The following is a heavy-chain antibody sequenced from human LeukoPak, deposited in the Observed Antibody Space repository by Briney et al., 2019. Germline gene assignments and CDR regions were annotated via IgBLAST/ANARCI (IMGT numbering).Heavy chain of an antibody. D-gene: IGHD1-26*01. CDR3: ARRGGSYSHSDF. J-gene: IGHJ4*02. V-gene: IGHV1-18*01. CDR1: GYTFSSYG. Sequence: ASVKVSCKASGYTFSSYGIIWVRQAPGQGLEWMGWVSAVNVNTDYAPKLQGRVTMSTDTSTTTAYMELRSLTSDDTAVYYCARRGGSYSHSDFWGQGTLVTVSS. CDR2: VSAVNVNT.